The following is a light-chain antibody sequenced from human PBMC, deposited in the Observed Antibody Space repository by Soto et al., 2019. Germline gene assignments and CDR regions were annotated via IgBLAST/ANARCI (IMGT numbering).Light chain of an antibody. CDR2: GAS. CDR1: QSVSSN. Sequence: EIVMTQSPSTLCVSPGERATLSCRASQSVSSNLAWYQQKPGQAPRLLIYGASTRATGIAARFSGSGSGTEFTLTLSSLQSEDFAVYYCQQYNNWPPLTFGGGNKVEIK. CDR3: QQYNNWPPLT. V-gene: IGKV3-15*01. J-gene: IGKJ4*01.